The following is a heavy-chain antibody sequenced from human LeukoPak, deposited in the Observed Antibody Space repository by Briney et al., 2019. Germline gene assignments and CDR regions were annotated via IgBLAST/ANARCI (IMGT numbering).Heavy chain of an antibody. CDR1: DGSFSGYF. J-gene: IGHJ5*01. CDR3: ARGLGLSFGALSVPIALDS. D-gene: IGHD3-10*01. CDR2: IYHSGRT. Sequence: LETLSLTCAVYDGSFSGYFWSWIRQSPGKGLEWIGEIYHSGRTNYNPSLKSRVTISVDTSKNQFSVKLSSVTAADAAVYYCARGLGLSFGALSVPIALDSWGQGTLVTVSS. V-gene: IGHV4-34*01.